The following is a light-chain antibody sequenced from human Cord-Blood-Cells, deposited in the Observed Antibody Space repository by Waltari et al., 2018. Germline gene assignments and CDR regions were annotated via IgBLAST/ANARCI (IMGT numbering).Light chain of an antibody. V-gene: IGKV3-15*01. CDR1: QSVSSN. Sequence: EIVMTQSPVTLSVSPGERATLSCRASQSVSSNLAWYQQKPGQAPGLLIYGASTRSTSIPARFSGSGSETEFTLTISSLQSEDFAVYYCQQYNNWPPYSFGQGTKLEIK. CDR3: QQYNNWPPYS. J-gene: IGKJ2*03. CDR2: GAS.